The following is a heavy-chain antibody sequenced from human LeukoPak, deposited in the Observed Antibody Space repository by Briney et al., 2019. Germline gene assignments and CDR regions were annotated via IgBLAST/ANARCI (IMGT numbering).Heavy chain of an antibody. J-gene: IGHJ4*02. D-gene: IGHD6-13*01. V-gene: IGHV3-33*01. CDR3: ARDRGSRWFGPIDY. CDR2: IWNDGGNT. CDR1: GFTFSSHG. Sequence: GGSLRPSCAASGFTFSSHGMHWVRQAPGKGLEWVAVIWNDGGNTYHADSVKGRLTISRDNSKNTLHLQMNSLRAEDTAVYYCARDRGSRWFGPIDYWGLGTLVTVSS.